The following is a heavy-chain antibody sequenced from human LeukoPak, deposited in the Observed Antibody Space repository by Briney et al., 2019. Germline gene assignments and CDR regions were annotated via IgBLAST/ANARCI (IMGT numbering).Heavy chain of an antibody. Sequence: PSQTLSLTCSISGDSVSSKSAAWNWLRQSPSRGLEWLGRTYYRSKWYNEYAVSVKSRITVKADTSKNQFSMQLNSVTPEDTAVYYCASTHGPIDHWGQGILVTVSS. CDR2: TYYRSKWYN. V-gene: IGHV6-1*01. J-gene: IGHJ5*02. CDR3: ASTHGPIDH. D-gene: IGHD2-8*01. CDR1: GDSVSSKSAA.